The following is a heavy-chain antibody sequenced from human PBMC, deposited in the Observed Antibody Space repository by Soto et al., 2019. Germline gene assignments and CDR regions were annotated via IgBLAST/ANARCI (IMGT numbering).Heavy chain of an antibody. CDR2: LPEIGTNT. V-gene: IGHV3-23*01. Sequence: GGSLRLSCAASGVTFSKYGMSWVRQAPGKGLEWVSALPEIGTNTYYADSVKGRFTISRDNSKNRLFLQINNLRAGDTAVYYCPNKSGVGAIWYFEYWGQGTLVPVSS. CDR3: PNKSGVGAIWYFEY. CDR1: GVTFSKYG. D-gene: IGHD1-26*01. J-gene: IGHJ4*02.